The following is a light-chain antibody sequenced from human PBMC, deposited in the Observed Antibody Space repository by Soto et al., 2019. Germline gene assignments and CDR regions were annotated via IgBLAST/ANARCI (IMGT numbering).Light chain of an antibody. CDR3: QQSYGTPPT. V-gene: IGKV1-39*01. Sequence: DIQMTQSPSTLSASIGDRITISCRASQSINRYLNWYQQKPGKAPKLLIFAASSLQSGVPSRFSGSESGTDFTLTISSLQPEDFATYYGQQSYGTPPTFGQGTKVEIK. CDR2: AAS. CDR1: QSINRY. J-gene: IGKJ1*01.